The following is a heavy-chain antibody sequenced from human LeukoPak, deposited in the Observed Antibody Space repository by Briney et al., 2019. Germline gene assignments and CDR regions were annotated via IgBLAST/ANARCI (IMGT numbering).Heavy chain of an antibody. CDR3: ARHRYDFWSGSPSDAFDI. CDR2: IYYSGST. V-gene: IGHV4-31*03. Sequence: SETLSLTRTVSGGSISSGGYYWSWIRQHPGKGLEWIGYIYYSGSTYYNPSLKSRVTISVDRSKNQFSLKLSSVTAADTAVYYCARHRYDFWSGSPSDAFDIWGQGTMVTVSS. J-gene: IGHJ3*02. CDR1: GGSISSGGYY. D-gene: IGHD3-3*01.